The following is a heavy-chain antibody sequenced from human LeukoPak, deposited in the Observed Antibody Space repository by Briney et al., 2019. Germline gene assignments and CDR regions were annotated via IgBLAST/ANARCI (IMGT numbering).Heavy chain of an antibody. Sequence: GGSLRLSCAASGFTFSSYAMSWVRQAPGKGLEWVSYISSSGSTIYYADSVKGRFTISRDNSKNTLYLQMNSLRAEDTAVYYCAKDSLGGSGFFDYWGQGTLVTVSS. V-gene: IGHV3-23*01. CDR1: GFTFSSYA. D-gene: IGHD3-10*01. J-gene: IGHJ4*02. CDR2: ISSSGSTI. CDR3: AKDSLGGSGFFDY.